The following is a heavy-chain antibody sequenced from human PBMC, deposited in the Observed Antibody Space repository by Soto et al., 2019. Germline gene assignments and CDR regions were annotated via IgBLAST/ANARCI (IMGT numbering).Heavy chain of an antibody. D-gene: IGHD5-12*01. CDR2: IYYSGST. Sequence: QVQLQESGPGLVKPSQTLSLTCTVSGGSISSGGYYWSWIRQHPGKGLEWMGYIYYSGSTYYNPSLKSRVTISVDTSKNQFSLKLSSVTAADTAVYYCARGYSGYDYGRAEYFQHWGQGTLVTVSS. CDR1: GGSISSGGYY. CDR3: ARGYSGYDYGRAEYFQH. J-gene: IGHJ1*01. V-gene: IGHV4-31*03.